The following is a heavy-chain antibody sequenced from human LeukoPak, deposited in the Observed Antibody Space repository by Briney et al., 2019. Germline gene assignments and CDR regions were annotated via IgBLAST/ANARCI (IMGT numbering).Heavy chain of an antibody. V-gene: IGHV3-23*01. CDR3: AKAPCSGGSCYFSD. CDR1: GFTFSSLA. D-gene: IGHD2-15*01. J-gene: IGHJ4*02. Sequence: GGSLRLSCAASGFTFSSLAMTWVRQAPGKGLEWVSGISGRGDSTYYADSVKGQFTISRDNAKNTLYLQMSSLRADDTAVYFCAKAPCSGGSCYFSDWGQGTLVTVSS. CDR2: ISGRGDST.